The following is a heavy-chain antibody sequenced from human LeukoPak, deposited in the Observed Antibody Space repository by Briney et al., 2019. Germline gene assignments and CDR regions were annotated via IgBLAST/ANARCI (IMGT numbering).Heavy chain of an antibody. V-gene: IGHV3-48*03. CDR2: IGSSGSTT. D-gene: IGHD6-19*01. J-gene: IGHJ4*02. CDR1: GFPFSFYE. CDR3: ALLAVASDFDC. Sequence: GGSLRLSCAVSGFPFSFYEVNWVRQAPGQGLEWVSNIGSSGSTTYYADSVKGRFSISRDNAKGSLYLHMNSLRVEDTAVYYCALLAVASDFDCWGQGALVTVSS.